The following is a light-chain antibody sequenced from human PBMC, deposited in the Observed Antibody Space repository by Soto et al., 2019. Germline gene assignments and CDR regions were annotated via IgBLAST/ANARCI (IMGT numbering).Light chain of an antibody. V-gene: IGKV3-11*01. CDR2: DAS. J-gene: IGKJ5*01. CDR3: QQRSNWPPIT. Sequence: PGERATLSCRASQRVSSYLAWFQQKPGQAPRLLIYDASTRATGIPVRFSGSGSGTEFTLTISSLQSEDFAVYYCQQRSNWPPITFGQGTRLEIK. CDR1: QRVSSY.